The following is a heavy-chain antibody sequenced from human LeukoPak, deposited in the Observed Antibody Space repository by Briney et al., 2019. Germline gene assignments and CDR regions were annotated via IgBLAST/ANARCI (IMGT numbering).Heavy chain of an antibody. CDR3: ARSTTGGRELLRSRAPDY. Sequence: GASVKVSCKASGYTFTSSYIHWVRQAPGQGLEWMGMIYPRDGSTSYAQKFQGRVTVTRDTSTSTVYMELSSLRSEDTAVYYCARSTTGGRELLRSRAPDYWGQGTLVTVSS. V-gene: IGHV1-46*01. D-gene: IGHD1-26*01. CDR2: IYPRDGST. CDR1: GYTFTSSY. J-gene: IGHJ4*02.